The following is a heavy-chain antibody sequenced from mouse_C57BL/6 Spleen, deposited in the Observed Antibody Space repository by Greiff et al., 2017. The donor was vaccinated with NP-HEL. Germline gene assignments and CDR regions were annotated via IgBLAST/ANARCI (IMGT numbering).Heavy chain of an antibody. Sequence: QVQLQQPGAELVKPGASVKLSCKASGYTFTSYWMHWVKQRPGQGLEWIGRIDPNSGGTKYNEKFKSKATLTVDKPSSTAYMQLSSLTSEDSAVYYCARERDYGYDGRFAYWGQGTLVTVSA. D-gene: IGHD2-2*01. V-gene: IGHV1-72*01. J-gene: IGHJ3*01. CDR2: IDPNSGGT. CDR3: ARERDYGYDGRFAY. CDR1: GYTFTSYW.